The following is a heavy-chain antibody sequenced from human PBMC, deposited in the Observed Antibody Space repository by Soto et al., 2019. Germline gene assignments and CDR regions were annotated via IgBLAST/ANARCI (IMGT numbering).Heavy chain of an antibody. CDR2: INHSGST. CDR1: GGSFIGYY. V-gene: IGHV4-34*01. Sequence: AVYGGSFIGYYWSLSRQPPGKGLEWIGEINHSGSTNYNPSLKSRVTISVDTSKNQFSLKLSSVTAADTAVYYCARGTRGPGAAAGYYYYYGMDVWGKGTTVTVSS. D-gene: IGHD6-13*01. CDR3: ARGTRGPGAAAGYYYYYGMDV. J-gene: IGHJ6*04.